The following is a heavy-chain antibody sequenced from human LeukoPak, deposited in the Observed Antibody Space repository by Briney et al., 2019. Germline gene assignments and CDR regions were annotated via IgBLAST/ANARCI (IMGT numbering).Heavy chain of an antibody. Sequence: SETLSLTCAVYGGSFSGYYWSWIRQPPGKGLEWIGEINHSGSTNYNPSLKSRVTISVDTSKNQFSLKLSSVTAADTAVYYCARGKKSSYDSSGYYSTHHFDYWGQGTLVTVSS. CDR1: GGSFSGYY. V-gene: IGHV4-34*01. CDR3: ARGKKSSYDSSGYYSTHHFDY. J-gene: IGHJ4*02. CDR2: INHSGST. D-gene: IGHD3-22*01.